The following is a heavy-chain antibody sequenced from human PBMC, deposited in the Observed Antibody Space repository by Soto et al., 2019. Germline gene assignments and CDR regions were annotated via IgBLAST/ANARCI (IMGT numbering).Heavy chain of an antibody. CDR3: AKGRSYYYYYGVDV. CDR1: GFTFSSYS. Sequence: PGGSLILSCAASGFTFSSYSMNWVRQAPGKGLEWVSYISSSSSTIYYADSVKGRFTISRDNAKNSLYLQMNSLRAEDTALYYCAKGRSYYYYYGVDVWGQGTTVTVSS. CDR2: ISSSSSTI. V-gene: IGHV3-48*01. J-gene: IGHJ6*02.